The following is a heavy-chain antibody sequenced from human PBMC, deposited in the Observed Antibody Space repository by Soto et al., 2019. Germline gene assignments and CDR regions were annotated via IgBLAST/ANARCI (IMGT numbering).Heavy chain of an antibody. Sequence: QVQLVQSGAEVKKPESSLKVSCKASGGTFSSYAINWVRQAPGQGLEWMGGIIPIFGTANYAQKFQGRVTITADESASTAYMGLSSLRSEDTALYYCARDQGYYDSTGSTGSAFDIWGQGTMVTVSS. J-gene: IGHJ3*02. D-gene: IGHD3-22*01. V-gene: IGHV1-69*13. CDR1: GGTFSSYA. CDR3: ARDQGYYDSTGSTGSAFDI. CDR2: IIPIFGTA.